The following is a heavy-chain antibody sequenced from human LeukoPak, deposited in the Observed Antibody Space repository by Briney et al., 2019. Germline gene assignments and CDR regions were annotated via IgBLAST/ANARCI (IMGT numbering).Heavy chain of an antibody. CDR3: ARRGSSSWYLDY. V-gene: IGHV3-30*02. CDR2: IRYDGSNK. D-gene: IGHD6-13*01. CDR1: GFTFSSHG. Sequence: PGGSLRLSCAASGFTFSSHGMHWVRQAPGKGLEWVAFIRYDGSNKYYADSVKGRFTISRDNSKNMLYLQMNSLRAEDTAVYYCARRGSSSWYLDYWGQGTLVTVSS. J-gene: IGHJ4*02.